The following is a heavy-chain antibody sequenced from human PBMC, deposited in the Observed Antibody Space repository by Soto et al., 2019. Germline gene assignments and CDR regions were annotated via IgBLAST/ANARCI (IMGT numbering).Heavy chain of an antibody. CDR1: GFTLSNYW. J-gene: IGHJ5*01. CDR3: ARDYYGSGSHDS. Sequence: EVQLVESGGGLVQSGGSLRLSCAASGFTLSNYWISWVRQAPGKWLEWVANIKQDGSVKYYVDSVKGRFTISRDNAKSSLYLQMNSLRAEDTALYYCARDYYGSGSHDSWGQGTLVIVSS. CDR2: IKQDGSVK. D-gene: IGHD3-10*01. V-gene: IGHV3-7*03.